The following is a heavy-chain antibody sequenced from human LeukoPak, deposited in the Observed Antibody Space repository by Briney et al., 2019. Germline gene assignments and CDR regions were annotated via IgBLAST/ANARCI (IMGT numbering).Heavy chain of an antibody. CDR2: ISGSGATT. CDR1: GFTFSSYA. V-gene: IGHV3-23*01. D-gene: IGHD2-15*01. CDR3: AKAPNSGGNCYDASDV. Sequence: PGGSLRLSCAASGFTFSSYAMSWVRQAPGKGLEWVSAISGSGATTYYTDSAKGRFTISRDNSKITLYLQMDSLRAEDTAMYYCAKAPNSGGNCYDASDVRGQGTMVTVSS. J-gene: IGHJ3*01.